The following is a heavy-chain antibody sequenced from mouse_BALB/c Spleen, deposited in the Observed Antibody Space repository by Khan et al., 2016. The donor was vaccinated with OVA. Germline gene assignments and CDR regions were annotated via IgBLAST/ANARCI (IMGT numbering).Heavy chain of an antibody. Sequence: EVQLQESGPGLVKPSQSLSLTCTVTGYSITSGYGWNWIRQFPGNKLEWMGYISYSGSTNYNPSLQSRISITRDPSKNQFFLQLNSLTTDDTATYYCARTARIKYWGQGTTLTVSS. V-gene: IGHV3-2*02. CDR1: GYSITSGYG. J-gene: IGHJ2*01. D-gene: IGHD1-2*01. CDR3: ARTARIKY. CDR2: ISYSGST.